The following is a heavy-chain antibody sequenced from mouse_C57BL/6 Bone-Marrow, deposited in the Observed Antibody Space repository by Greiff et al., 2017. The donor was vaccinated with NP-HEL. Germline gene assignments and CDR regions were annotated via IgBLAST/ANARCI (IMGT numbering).Heavy chain of an antibody. D-gene: IGHD1-1*02. CDR2: ISGGGGNT. CDR3: ARRDLLWLFAY. CDR1: GFTFSSYT. V-gene: IGHV5-9*01. J-gene: IGHJ3*01. Sequence: EVNVVESGGGLVKPGGSLKLSCAASGFTFSSYTMSWVRQTPEKRLEWVATISGGGGNTYYPDSVKGRFTISRDNAKNTLYLQMSSLRSEDTALYYCARRDLLWLFAYWGQGTLVTVSA.